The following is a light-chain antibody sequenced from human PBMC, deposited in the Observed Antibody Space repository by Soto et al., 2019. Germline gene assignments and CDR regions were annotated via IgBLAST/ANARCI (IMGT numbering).Light chain of an antibody. Sequence: QAVVTQEPSFSVSPGGTVTLTCALSSGSVSTSYYPSWHQQTPGQAPRTLIYNTNTRSSGVPDRFSGSILGYKAALTITGAQADDESDYYCVLYMGGGIWAFGGGTKLTVL. V-gene: IGLV8-61*01. J-gene: IGLJ2*01. CDR2: NTN. CDR3: VLYMGGGIWA. CDR1: SGSVSTSYY.